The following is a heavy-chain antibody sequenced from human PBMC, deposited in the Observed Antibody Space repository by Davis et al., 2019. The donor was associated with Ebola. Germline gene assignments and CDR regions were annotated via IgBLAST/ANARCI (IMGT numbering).Heavy chain of an antibody. J-gene: IGHJ4*02. CDR1: GFSFSSYW. CDR2: IKQDGSEK. D-gene: IGHD7-27*01. V-gene: IGHV3-7*01. Sequence: GGSLRLSCVASGFSFSSYWMNWVRQAPGKGLEWVANIKQDGSEKNYVDSVKGRFTISRDNAKNSLYLQMSTLRVEDTAVYYCARVRPTGDPDYWGQGTLVTVSS. CDR3: ARVRPTGDPDY.